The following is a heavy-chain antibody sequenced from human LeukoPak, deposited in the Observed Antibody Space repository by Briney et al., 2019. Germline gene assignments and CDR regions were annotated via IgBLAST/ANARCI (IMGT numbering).Heavy chain of an antibody. V-gene: IGHV4-61*02. CDR2: IHTSGNT. CDR3: ARGQSGVRGANVPNLMGFDP. Sequence: TLSLTCTVSGVSISSASYYWSWIRQPAGKGLEWIGRIHTSGNTNYNPSLKSRVTISIDTSKNQISLILSSVTAADTAVYFCARGQSGVRGANVPNLMGFDPWGQGTLVIVSS. J-gene: IGHJ5*02. D-gene: IGHD3-10*01. CDR1: GVSISSASYY.